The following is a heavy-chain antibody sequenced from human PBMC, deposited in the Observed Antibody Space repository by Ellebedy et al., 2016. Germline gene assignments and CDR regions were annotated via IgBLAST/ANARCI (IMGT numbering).Heavy chain of an antibody. Sequence: GGSLRLXXAASGFTFSSYSMNWVRQAPGKGLEWVSSISSSSSYIYYADSVKGRFTISRDNAKNSLYLQMNSLRAEDTAVYYCARDDILTGSPYDYWGQGTLVTVSS. CDR2: ISSSSSYI. CDR3: ARDDILTGSPYDY. J-gene: IGHJ4*02. D-gene: IGHD3-9*01. V-gene: IGHV3-21*01. CDR1: GFTFSSYS.